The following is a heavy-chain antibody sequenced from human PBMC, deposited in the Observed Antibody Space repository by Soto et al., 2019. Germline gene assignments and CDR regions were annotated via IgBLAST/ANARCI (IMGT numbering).Heavy chain of an antibody. D-gene: IGHD6-13*01. CDR3: ARMSAGIAAAAKGFYYYGMDV. CDR2: INPSGGST. J-gene: IGHJ6*02. Sequence: ASVKVSCKASGYTFTSYYMHWVRQAPGQGPEWMGIINPSGGSTSYAQKFQGRVTMTRDTSTSTVYMELSSLRSEDTAVYYCARMSAGIAAAAKGFYYYGMDVWGQGTTVTVSS. CDR1: GYTFTSYY. V-gene: IGHV1-46*01.